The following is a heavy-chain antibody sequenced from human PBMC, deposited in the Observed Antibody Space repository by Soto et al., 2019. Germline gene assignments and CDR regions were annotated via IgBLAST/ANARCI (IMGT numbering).Heavy chain of an antibody. Sequence: SETLSLTCAVYGGSFSGYYWSWIRQPPGKGLEWIGEINHSGSTNYNPSLKSRVTISVDTSKNQFSLKLSSVTAADTAPYYCARRATGGYSLWRNDFDCWGQGTLVTVSS. V-gene: IGHV4-34*01. CDR2: INHSGST. CDR3: ARRATGGYSLWRNDFDC. J-gene: IGHJ4*02. CDR1: GGSFSGYY. D-gene: IGHD5-18*01.